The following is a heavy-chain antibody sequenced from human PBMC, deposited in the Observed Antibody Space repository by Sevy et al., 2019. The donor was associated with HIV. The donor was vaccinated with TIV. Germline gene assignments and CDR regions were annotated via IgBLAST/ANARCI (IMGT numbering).Heavy chain of an antibody. J-gene: IGHJ4*02. D-gene: IGHD3-22*01. CDR1: GYTLTELS. CDR2: FDPEDGET. V-gene: IGHV1-24*01. Sequence: ASVKVSCKVSGYTLTELSMHWVRQAPGKGLEWMGGFDPEDGETIYAQKFQGRVTMTEDTSTDTAYMELSSLRSEDMAVYYCATDRPYDSSGYWLFDYWGQGTLVTVSS. CDR3: ATDRPYDSSGYWLFDY.